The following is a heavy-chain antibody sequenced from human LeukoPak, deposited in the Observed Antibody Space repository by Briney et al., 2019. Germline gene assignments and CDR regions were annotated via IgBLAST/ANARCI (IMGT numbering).Heavy chain of an antibody. CDR1: GGTFSSYA. D-gene: IGHD3-10*01. Sequence: SVKVSCKASGGTFSSYAISWVRQAPGQGLEWMGRIIPILGIANYAQKFQGRVTITADKSTSTAYMELSSLRSEDTAVYHCASGSGDDAFDIWGQGTMVTVSS. J-gene: IGHJ3*02. CDR2: IIPILGIA. V-gene: IGHV1-69*04. CDR3: ASGSGDDAFDI.